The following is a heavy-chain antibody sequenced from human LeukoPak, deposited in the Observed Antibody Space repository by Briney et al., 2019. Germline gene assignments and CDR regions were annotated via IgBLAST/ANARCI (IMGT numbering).Heavy chain of an antibody. CDR2: ISSSSSVL. J-gene: IGHJ3*02. CDR1: GFTFSGYS. CDR3: VRETMYAFDM. V-gene: IGHV3-48*02. Sequence: GGSLRLSCAASGFTFSGYSMNWVRQAPGKGLEWVSYISSSSSVLHYADSVKGRFTISRDNAKKSLYLRMNSLRDEDTAVYYCVRETMYAFDMWGQGTIVTVSS. D-gene: IGHD1-1*01.